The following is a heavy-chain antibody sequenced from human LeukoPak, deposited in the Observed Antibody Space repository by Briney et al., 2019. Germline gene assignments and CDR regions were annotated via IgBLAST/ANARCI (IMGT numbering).Heavy chain of an antibody. V-gene: IGHV4-59*01. D-gene: IGHD3-3*01. Sequence: SETLSPTCTVSGGSISSYYWSWIRQPPGKGLEWIGYIYYSGSTNYNPSLKSRVTISVDTSKNQFSLKLSSVTAADTAVYYCARAQSYDFWSGYYRDYYYGMDVWGQGTTVTVSS. CDR3: ARAQSYDFWSGYYRDYYYGMDV. CDR2: IYYSGST. CDR1: GGSISSYY. J-gene: IGHJ6*02.